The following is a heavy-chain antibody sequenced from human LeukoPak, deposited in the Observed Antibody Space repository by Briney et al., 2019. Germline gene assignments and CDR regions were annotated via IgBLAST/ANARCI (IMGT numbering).Heavy chain of an antibody. CDR2: IYYSGST. D-gene: IGHD6-6*01. Sequence: SETLSLTCSVSGGSISSYYWSWIRQPPGKGLEWIGYIYYSGSTNYNSSLKSRVTISVDTSKNQFSLKLSSVTAADTAVYYCARLQYSSSSANFDYWGQGTLVTVSS. CDR1: GGSISSYY. V-gene: IGHV4-59*01. CDR3: ARLQYSSSSANFDY. J-gene: IGHJ4*02.